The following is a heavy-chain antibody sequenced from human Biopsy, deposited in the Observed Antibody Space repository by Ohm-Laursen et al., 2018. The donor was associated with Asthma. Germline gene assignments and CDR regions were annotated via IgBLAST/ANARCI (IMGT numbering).Heavy chain of an antibody. J-gene: IGHJ4*02. V-gene: IGHV3-30-3*01. Sequence: SLRLSCAASGFSFSDYYMTWMRQAPGKGLEWVAVISYDGSSIYYADSVKGRFTISRDNSKNTLSLQMNSLTAEDTAVYYCAREGVAGTHIEDWGQGTLVTVSS. D-gene: IGHD6-19*01. CDR1: GFSFSDYY. CDR3: AREGVAGTHIED. CDR2: ISYDGSSI.